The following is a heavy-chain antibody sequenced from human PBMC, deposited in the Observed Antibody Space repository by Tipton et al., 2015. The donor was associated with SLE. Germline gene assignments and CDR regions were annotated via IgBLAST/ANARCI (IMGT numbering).Heavy chain of an antibody. V-gene: IGHV4-4*07. CDR2: VYTGGRT. J-gene: IGHJ4*02. D-gene: IGHD2-21*01. CDR3: ARDWGGEALDF. Sequence: TLSLTCTVSGGSIIGYYWSWIRQPAGTGPEWIGRVYTGGRTNHDPSLTRRVTMSLDTSKSQFSLKLTSVTAADTAVYYCARDWGGEALDFWGQGTLVTVST. CDR1: GGSIIGYY.